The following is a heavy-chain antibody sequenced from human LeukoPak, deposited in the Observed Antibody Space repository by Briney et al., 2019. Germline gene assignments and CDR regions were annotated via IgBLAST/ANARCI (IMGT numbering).Heavy chain of an antibody. D-gene: IGHD4-17*01. V-gene: IGHV3-74*01. CDR1: GFNLRDYW. CDR2: LGTDGTYT. J-gene: IGHJ5*02. Sequence: GGSLRLSCAASGFNLRDYWMHWVRQAPGKGLVWVSRLGTDGTYTNYADSVTGRFTISRDNAKNTLYLQMDSLRAEDTSFYYCVRDPSDSGNWFELWGQGTLVLVSS. CDR3: VRDPSDSGNWFEL.